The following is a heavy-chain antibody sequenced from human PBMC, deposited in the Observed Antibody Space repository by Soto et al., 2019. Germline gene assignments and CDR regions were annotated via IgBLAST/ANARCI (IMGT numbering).Heavy chain of an antibody. CDR2: ISAYNGNT. CDR3: ARVVGYGDYEYWFDP. D-gene: IGHD4-17*01. J-gene: IGHJ5*02. Sequence: AASVKVSCKASGYTFTSYGISWVRQAPGQGLEWMGWISAYNGNTNYAQKLQGRVTMTTDTSTSTAYMELRSLRSDDTAVYYCARVVGYGDYEYWFDPWGQGTLVTVSS. V-gene: IGHV1-18*01. CDR1: GYTFTSYG.